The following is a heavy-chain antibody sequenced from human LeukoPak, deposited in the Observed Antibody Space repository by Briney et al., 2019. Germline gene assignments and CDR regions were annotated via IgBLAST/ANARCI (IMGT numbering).Heavy chain of an antibody. V-gene: IGHV4-39*01. D-gene: IGHD6-19*01. J-gene: IGHJ4*02. CDR2: IYYSGST. Sequence: PSETLSLTCTVSGGSISSSSYYWGWIRQPPGKGLEWIGSIYYSGSTYYNPSLKSRVTISVDTSKNQFSLKLSSVTAADTAVYYCARPGSGIAVAVYYWGQGTLVTVSS. CDR3: ARPGSGIAVAVYY. CDR1: GGSISSSSYY.